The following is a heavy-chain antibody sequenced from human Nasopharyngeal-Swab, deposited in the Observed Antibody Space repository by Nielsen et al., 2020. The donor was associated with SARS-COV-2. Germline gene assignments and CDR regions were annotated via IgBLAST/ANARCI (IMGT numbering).Heavy chain of an antibody. J-gene: IGHJ6*04. V-gene: IGHV4-31*02. Sequence: WIRQPPGKGLEWIGYIYYSGSTYYNPSLKSRVTISVDTSKNQFSLKLSSVTAAGTAVYYCARGQQLVAMDVWGKGTTVTVSS. D-gene: IGHD6-13*01. CDR2: IYYSGST. CDR3: ARGQQLVAMDV.